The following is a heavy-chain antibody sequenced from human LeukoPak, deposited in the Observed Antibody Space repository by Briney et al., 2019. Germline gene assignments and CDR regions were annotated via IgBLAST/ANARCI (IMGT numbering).Heavy chain of an antibody. D-gene: IGHD3-16*01. CDR1: GFTFTNNW. J-gene: IGHJ4*02. Sequence: PGGSLRLSCTAAGFTFTNNWMFWVRQAPGKGPEWLANINQDGSAADSVDSVKGRFTISRDSAKNSVSLQMNSLRVEDTAVYYCAVTSRSYAFDYWGPGTLVTVSS. CDR3: AVTSRSYAFDY. V-gene: IGHV3-7*02. CDR2: INQDGSAA.